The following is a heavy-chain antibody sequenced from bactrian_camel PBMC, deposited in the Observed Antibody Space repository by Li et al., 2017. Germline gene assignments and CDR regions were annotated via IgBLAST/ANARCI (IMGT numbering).Heavy chain of an antibody. V-gene: IGHV3S53*01. D-gene: IGHD3*01. CDR2: VDSSGGT. J-gene: IGHJ6*01. CDR1: GYTDCNYA. CDR3: ATATYCSAAYCDAGFGY. Sequence: HVQLVESGGGSVQAGGSLRLSCAVSGYTDCNYAMSWYRQAPGKEREFVSEVDSSGGTSYADSVKARFTISRDNAKNTVYLQMNSLKSEDTALYYCATATYCSAAYCDAGFGYWGLGTQVTVS.